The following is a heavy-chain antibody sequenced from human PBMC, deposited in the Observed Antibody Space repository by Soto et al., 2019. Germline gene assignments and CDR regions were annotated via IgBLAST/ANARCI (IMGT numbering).Heavy chain of an antibody. Sequence: QVQLVESGGGVVQPGRSLRLSCAASGFTFSSYGMHWVRQAPGKGLEWVAVISYDGSNKYYADSVKGRFTISRDNSKNTLYLQMNSLRAEDTAVYYCAKDVGSSGPNDYWGQGTLVTVSS. CDR1: GFTFSSYG. CDR3: AKDVGSSGPNDY. V-gene: IGHV3-30*18. D-gene: IGHD6-19*01. J-gene: IGHJ4*02. CDR2: ISYDGSNK.